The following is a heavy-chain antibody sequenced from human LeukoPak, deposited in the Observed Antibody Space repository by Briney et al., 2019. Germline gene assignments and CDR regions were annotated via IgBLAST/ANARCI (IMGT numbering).Heavy chain of an antibody. CDR1: GGSISSYY. Sequence: SETLSLTCTASGGSISSYYWSWIRQPPGKGLEWIGYIYYSGSTNYNPSLKSLVTISVDTSKNQSSLKLSSVTAADTAVYYCARATVAGYYFDYWGQGTLVTVSS. D-gene: IGHD2-15*01. J-gene: IGHJ4*02. CDR2: IYYSGST. CDR3: ARATVAGYYFDY. V-gene: IGHV4-59*01.